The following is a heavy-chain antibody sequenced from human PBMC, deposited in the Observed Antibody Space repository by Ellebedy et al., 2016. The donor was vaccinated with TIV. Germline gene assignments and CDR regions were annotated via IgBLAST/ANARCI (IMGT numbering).Heavy chain of an antibody. CDR3: ARDHRYAFDY. CDR2: ISSTGSTI. V-gene: IGHV3-48*04. Sequence: PGGSLRLSCAASGFTFSSYSMNWVRQAPGKGLEWVSSISSTGSTIYYADSVKGRFTISRDNAKNSLNLQMNSLRGEDTAVYYCARDHRYAFDYWGQGILVTVSS. J-gene: IGHJ4*02. D-gene: IGHD5-12*01. CDR1: GFTFSSYS.